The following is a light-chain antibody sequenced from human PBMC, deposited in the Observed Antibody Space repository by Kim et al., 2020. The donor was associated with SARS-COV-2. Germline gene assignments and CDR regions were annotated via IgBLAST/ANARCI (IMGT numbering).Light chain of an antibody. Sequence: ALGQTVRIKCQGDSLRGCYAAWYQQKPGQAPILVIYDDNSRPSGIPDRFSGSNSGNTASLTITGARAEDEADYYCKSRGSSGDHWVFGGGTKLTVL. CDR1: SLRGCY. CDR3: KSRGSSGDHWV. J-gene: IGLJ3*02. V-gene: IGLV3-19*01. CDR2: DDN.